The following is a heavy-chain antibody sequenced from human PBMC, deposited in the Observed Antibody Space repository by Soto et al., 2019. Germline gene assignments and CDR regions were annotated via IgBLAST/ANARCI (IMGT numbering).Heavy chain of an antibody. V-gene: IGHV4-59*01. J-gene: IGHJ3*02. D-gene: IGHD3-22*01. CDR1: GGSISSYY. CDR3: ARDRSWNFYGSGYFGPDDAFDI. CDR2: IYYSGST. Sequence: LSLTCTVSGGSISSYYWSWIRQPPGKGLEWIGYIYYSGSTNYNPSLKSRVTISVDTSKNQFSLKLSSVTAADTAVYYCARDRSWNFYGSGYFGPDDAFDIWGQGTMVTVSS.